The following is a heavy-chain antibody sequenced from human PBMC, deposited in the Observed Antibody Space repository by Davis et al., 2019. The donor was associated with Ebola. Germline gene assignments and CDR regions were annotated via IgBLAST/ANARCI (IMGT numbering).Heavy chain of an antibody. D-gene: IGHD3-22*01. Sequence: GGSLRLSCTVSGFTFSGYDMSWVRQAPGKGLEWVSLLSASGGGKYYADSVRGRFTISRDNAKKSLYLQMNSLRAEDAALYYCATDSSGYNYERLYYTYYMDVWGRGTTVSVSS. J-gene: IGHJ6*03. CDR2: LSASGGGK. CDR1: GFTFSGYD. V-gene: IGHV3-23*01. CDR3: ATDSSGYNYERLYYTYYMDV.